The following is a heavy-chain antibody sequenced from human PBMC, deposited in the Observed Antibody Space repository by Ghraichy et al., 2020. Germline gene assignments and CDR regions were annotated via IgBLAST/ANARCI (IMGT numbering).Heavy chain of an antibody. CDR2: MSYGGNT. Sequence: SETLSLTCTVSGGSISSSSYYWGWIRQPPGKGLEWIGLMSYGGNTYSNPSLRSRVTISVDTSKNQFSLRLSSVTAADTALYYCARHVAGSSRRFDYWGQGTLVTVSS. CDR3: ARHVAGSSRRFDY. D-gene: IGHD6-13*01. CDR1: GGSISSSSYY. J-gene: IGHJ4*02. V-gene: IGHV4-39*01.